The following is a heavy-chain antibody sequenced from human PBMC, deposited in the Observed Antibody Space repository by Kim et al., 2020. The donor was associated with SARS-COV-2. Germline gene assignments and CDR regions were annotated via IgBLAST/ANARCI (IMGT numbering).Heavy chain of an antibody. J-gene: IGHJ6*02. CDR1: GDSVSSVA. CDR2: TYYSSKWSN. Sequence: SQTLSLTCAISGDSVSSVAWNWLRQSPSRGLEWLGRTYYSSKWSNDYAPSVKSRIIISPDTSKNQFSLQVTSVTPDDTAVYFCARGFLMLGMDVWGQGTTVTVSS. V-gene: IGHV6-1*01. D-gene: IGHD3-10*02. CDR3: ARGFLMLGMDV.